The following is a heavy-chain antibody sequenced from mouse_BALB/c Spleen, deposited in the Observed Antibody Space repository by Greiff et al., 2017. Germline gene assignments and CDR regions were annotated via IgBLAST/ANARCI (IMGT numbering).Heavy chain of an antibody. CDR1: GFSLTSYG. V-gene: IGHV2-9*02. Sequence: VKLQESGPGLVAPSQSLSITCTVSGFSLTSYGVHWVRQPPGKGLEWLGVIWAGGSTNYNSALMSRLSISKDNSKSQVFLKMNSLQTDDTAMYYCARLRRELYAMDYWGQGTSVTVSS. CDR2: IWAGGST. CDR3: ARLRRELYAMDY. D-gene: IGHD2-12*01. J-gene: IGHJ4*01.